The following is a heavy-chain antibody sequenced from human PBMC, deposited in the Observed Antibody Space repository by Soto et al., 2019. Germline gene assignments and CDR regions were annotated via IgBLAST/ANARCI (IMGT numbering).Heavy chain of an antibody. V-gene: IGHV4-59*13. J-gene: IGHJ3*02. CDR1: TDSFNDYY. Sequence: QVRLHESGPGLVKPSETLSLTCTVSTDSFNDYYWSWIRQPPGKGLEWIGSIHHTGNTNYNPSLESLISISVDTPKIQFSLSLSSVTAADTAVYYCSRDVGIHDAFDIWGQGTLVSVSS. D-gene: IGHD5-18*01. CDR3: SRDVGIHDAFDI. CDR2: IHHTGNT.